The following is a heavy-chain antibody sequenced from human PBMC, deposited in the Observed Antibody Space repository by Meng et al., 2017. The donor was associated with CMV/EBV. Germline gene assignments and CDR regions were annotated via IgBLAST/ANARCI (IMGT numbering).Heavy chain of an antibody. J-gene: IGHJ6*02. V-gene: IGHV3-30*02. CDR2: IRYDGSNK. Sequence: SCKASGYTFTSYGMHWVRQAPGKGLEWVAFIRYDGSNKYYADSVKGRFTISRDNSKNTLYLQMNSLRAEDTAVYYCATWPYSSSYYYYGMDVWGQGTTVTVSS. D-gene: IGHD6-6*01. CDR1: GYTFTSYG. CDR3: ATWPYSSSYYYYGMDV.